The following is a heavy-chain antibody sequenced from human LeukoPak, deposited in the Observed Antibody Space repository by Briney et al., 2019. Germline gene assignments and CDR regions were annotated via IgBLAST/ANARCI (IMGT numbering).Heavy chain of an antibody. CDR1: GFTFSSYS. Sequence: GGSLRLSCAASGFTFSSYSMNGVRQAPGKGLEWVSYISSSSSTIYYADSVKGRFTISRDNAKNSLYLQMNSLRAEDTAVYYCARDWDCSSTSCPGDYWGQGTLVTVSS. CDR2: ISSSSSTI. D-gene: IGHD2-2*01. CDR3: ARDWDCSSTSCPGDY. J-gene: IGHJ4*02. V-gene: IGHV3-48*01.